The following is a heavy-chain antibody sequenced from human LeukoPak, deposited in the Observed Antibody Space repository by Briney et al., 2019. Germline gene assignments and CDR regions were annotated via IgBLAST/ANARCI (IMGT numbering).Heavy chain of an antibody. CDR2: TYPGDSDT. CDR3: ARWSLVYSNYAGYFGS. J-gene: IGHJ4*02. D-gene: IGHD4-11*01. V-gene: IGHV5-51*01. CDR1: GYSFTNYW. Sequence: GESLKISCTGSGYSFTNYWIGWVRQMPGKGLEWIGITYPGDSDTKYSPSFQGQVTISADKSISTAYLQWSSLKASDSAMYYCARWSLVYSNYAGYFGSWGQGTLVTVSS.